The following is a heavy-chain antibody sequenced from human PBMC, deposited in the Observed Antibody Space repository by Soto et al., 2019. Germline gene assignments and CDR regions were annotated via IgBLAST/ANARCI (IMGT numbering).Heavy chain of an antibody. D-gene: IGHD3-22*01. V-gene: IGHV3-33*06. CDR2: IWYDGSNK. CDR3: AKTAGGHTMIVLDDYFDY. Sequence: ESGGGVVQPGRSLRLSCAASGFTFSSYGMHWVRQAPGKGLEWVAVIWYDGSNKYYADSVKGRFTISRDNSKNTLYLQMNSLRAEDTAVYYCAKTAGGHTMIVLDDYFDYWGQGTLVTVSS. CDR1: GFTFSSYG. J-gene: IGHJ4*02.